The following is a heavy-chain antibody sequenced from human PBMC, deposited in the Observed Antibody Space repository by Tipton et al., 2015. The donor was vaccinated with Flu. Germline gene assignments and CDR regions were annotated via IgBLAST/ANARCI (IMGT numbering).Heavy chain of an antibody. D-gene: IGHD6-13*01. CDR2: IYHSGST. CDR3: ASRPATSRVAAGGTDY. Sequence: TLSLTCAVSDGSISSSNWWTWVRQPPGKGLEWIGEIYHSGSTHYNPSLKSRVTISVDKSKNQFSLKLSSVTAADTAVYYCASRPATSRVAAGGTDYWGQGTLVTVSS. CDR1: DGSISSSNW. J-gene: IGHJ4*02. V-gene: IGHV4-4*02.